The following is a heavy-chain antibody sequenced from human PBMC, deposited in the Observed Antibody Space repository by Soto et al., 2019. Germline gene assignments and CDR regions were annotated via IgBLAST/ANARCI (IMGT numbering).Heavy chain of an antibody. Sequence: QVQLVESGGGVVQPGRSLRLSCAASGFTFSSYGMHWVRQAPGKGLEWVAVISYDGSNKYYADSAKGRFTISRDNSKNTLYLQMNSLRAEDTAVYYCAKELASYYFDYWGQGTLVTVSS. J-gene: IGHJ4*02. CDR3: AKELASYYFDY. V-gene: IGHV3-30*18. D-gene: IGHD6-13*01. CDR2: ISYDGSNK. CDR1: GFTFSSYG.